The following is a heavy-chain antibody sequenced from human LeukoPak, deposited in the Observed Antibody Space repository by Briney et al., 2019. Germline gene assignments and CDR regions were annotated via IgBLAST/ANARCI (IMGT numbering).Heavy chain of an antibody. CDR3: ANGLPNAFDI. Sequence: GGSLRLSCAASGFTVSSNYMTWVRQAPGKGLEWVAVISYDGSNKYYADSVKGRFTISRDNSKNTLYLQMNSLRAEDTAVYYCANGLPNAFDIWGQGTMVTVSS. CDR1: GFTVSSNY. V-gene: IGHV3-30*18. J-gene: IGHJ3*02. CDR2: ISYDGSNK.